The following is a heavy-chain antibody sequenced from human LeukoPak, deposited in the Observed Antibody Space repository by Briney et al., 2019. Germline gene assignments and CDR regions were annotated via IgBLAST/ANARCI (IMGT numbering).Heavy chain of an antibody. CDR3: AGCIAVATPNAFDI. CDR1: GGTFSSYA. J-gene: IGHJ3*02. CDR2: IIPIFGTA. Sequence: ASAKVSCKASGGTFSSYAISWVRQAPGQGLEWMGGIIPIFGTANYAQKFQGRVTITADESTSTAYMELSSLRSEDTAVYYCAGCIAVATPNAFDIWGQGTMVTVSS. D-gene: IGHD6-19*01. V-gene: IGHV1-69*13.